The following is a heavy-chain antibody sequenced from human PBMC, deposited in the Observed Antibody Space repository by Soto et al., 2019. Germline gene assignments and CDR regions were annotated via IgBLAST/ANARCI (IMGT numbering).Heavy chain of an antibody. CDR1: GGSISSYY. V-gene: IGHV4-59*05. Sequence: SETLSLTCNVSGGSISSYYWSWIRQPPGKGLEWIGSIYYSGSTYYNPSLKSRVTISVDTSKNQFSLKLSSVTAADTAVYYCATFYGDYVSYWGQGTLVTVSS. D-gene: IGHD4-17*01. CDR3: ATFYGDYVSY. CDR2: IYYSGST. J-gene: IGHJ4*02.